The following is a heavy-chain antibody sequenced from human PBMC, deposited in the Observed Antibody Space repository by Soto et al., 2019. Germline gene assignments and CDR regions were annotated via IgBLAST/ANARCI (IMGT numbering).Heavy chain of an antibody. CDR1: GFTFSTNA. CDR2: ISGSGNTI. D-gene: IGHD3-3*01. Sequence: PGGSLRLSCAASGFTFSTNAMSWVRQAPGMGLEFVSLISGSGNTIYYADSVKGRFTISRDNSKNTLSLQMNSLRAGDTAVYYCAKVGYDTFGYYLRSFDCWGQGTLVTVSS. J-gene: IGHJ4*02. V-gene: IGHV3-23*01. CDR3: AKVGYDTFGYYLRSFDC.